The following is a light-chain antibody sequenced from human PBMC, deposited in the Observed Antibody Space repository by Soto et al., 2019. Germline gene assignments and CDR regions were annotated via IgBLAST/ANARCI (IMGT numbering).Light chain of an antibody. CDR1: GRDIGAYDY. CDR3: SSYTTSYFYV. Sequence: QSALTQPASVSGSPGQSITISCTGSGRDIGAYDYVSWYQQHPGKAPKLLIYGVNNRPSGVSYRFSDSKSAFTASLTIYGLQAEDEANYYCSSYTTSYFYVFGPGTKVTVL. J-gene: IGLJ1*01. CDR2: GVN. V-gene: IGLV2-14*01.